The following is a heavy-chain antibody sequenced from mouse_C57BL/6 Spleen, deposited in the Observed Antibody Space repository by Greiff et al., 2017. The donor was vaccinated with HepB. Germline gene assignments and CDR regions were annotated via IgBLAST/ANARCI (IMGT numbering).Heavy chain of an antibody. D-gene: IGHD2-2*01. V-gene: IGHV1-50*01. CDR3: ARKGYYGYDGDY. J-gene: IGHJ2*01. CDR2: IDPSDSYT. CDR1: GYTFTSYW. Sequence: QVHVKQPGAELVKPGASVKLSCKASGYTFTSYWMQWVKQRPGQGLEWIGEIDPSDSYTNYNQKFKGKATLTVDTSSSTAYMQLSSLTSEDSAVYYCARKGYYGYDGDYWGQGTTLTVSS.